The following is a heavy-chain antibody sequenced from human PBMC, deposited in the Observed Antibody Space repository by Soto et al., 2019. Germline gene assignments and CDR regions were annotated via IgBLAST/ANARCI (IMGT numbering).Heavy chain of an antibody. CDR1: GFTFSSYA. CDR2: ISYDGSNK. J-gene: IGHJ4*02. V-gene: IGHV3-30-3*01. D-gene: IGHD1-26*01. CDR3: ATLGPARLLAS. Sequence: AGGSLRLSCAASGFTFSSYAMHWVRQAPGKGLEWVAVISYDGSNKYYADSVKGRFTISRDNSKNTLYLQMNSLRAEDTAVYYCATLGPARLLASWGQGTLVTVSS.